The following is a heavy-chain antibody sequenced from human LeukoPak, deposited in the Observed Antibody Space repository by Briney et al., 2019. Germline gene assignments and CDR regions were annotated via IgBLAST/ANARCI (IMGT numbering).Heavy chain of an antibody. Sequence: GGSLRLSCAASGFTFNSYAMYWVRQAPGKGLEWVSGIFGSGGSAHYADSVKGRFTISRDNSKNTVYLQMDSLRVEDTAVYYCGKTTTGYSSGRYPGWPVDYWGQGTLDTVSS. CDR2: IFGSGGSA. CDR3: GKTTTGYSSGRYPGWPVDY. V-gene: IGHV3-23*01. CDR1: GFTFNSYA. J-gene: IGHJ4*02. D-gene: IGHD6-19*01.